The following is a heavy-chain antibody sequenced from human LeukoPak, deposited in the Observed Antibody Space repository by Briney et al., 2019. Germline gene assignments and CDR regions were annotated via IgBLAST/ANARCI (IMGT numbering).Heavy chain of an antibody. J-gene: IGHJ4*02. CDR3: ARASRRPGNYKACYFDY. V-gene: IGHV3-7*01. Sequence: GGSLRLSCAASGFPFNTYWMTWIRQAPGKGLEWLASIEQDGSEKYYADSVRGRFTISRDNAENSLFLQMNSLRADDAAVYFCARASRRPGNYKACYFDYWGQGTLVTVSS. D-gene: IGHD1-7*01. CDR2: IEQDGSEK. CDR1: GFPFNTYW.